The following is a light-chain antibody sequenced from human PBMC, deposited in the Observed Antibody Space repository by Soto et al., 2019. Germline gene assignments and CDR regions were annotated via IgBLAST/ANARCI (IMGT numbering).Light chain of an antibody. Sequence: QLVLTQPASVSGSPGQSITISCTGTSRDVGAYNYVSWYQQHPGKAPKLMVYDVTNRPSGVSDRFSGSKSGNTASLTISGLQAEDEADYFCSSHSNITPYVFGTGTKLTVL. CDR3: SSHSNITPYV. J-gene: IGLJ1*01. CDR2: DVT. V-gene: IGLV2-14*01. CDR1: SRDVGAYNY.